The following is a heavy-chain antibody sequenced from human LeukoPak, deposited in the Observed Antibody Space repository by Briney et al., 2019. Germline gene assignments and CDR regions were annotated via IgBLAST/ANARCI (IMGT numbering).Heavy chain of an antibody. V-gene: IGHV3-23*01. Sequence: GGSLRLSCAASGFTFRSYAMSRVRQAPGERLEWVSAISPSGGSTYYADSVKGRFTISRDNSKNTLYLQMSSLRAEDTAVYYCAKGRPYDYVWGTYRTGFDYWGQGTLVTVSS. J-gene: IGHJ4*02. CDR3: AKGRPYDYVWGTYRTGFDY. D-gene: IGHD3-16*02. CDR2: ISPSGGST. CDR1: GFTFRSYA.